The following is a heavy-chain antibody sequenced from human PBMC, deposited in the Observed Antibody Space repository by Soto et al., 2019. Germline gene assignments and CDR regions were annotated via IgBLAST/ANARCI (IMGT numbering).Heavy chain of an antibody. Sequence: SDTLSLTCTVSGGSISSYYWSWIRQPPGKGLEWIGYIYYSGSTNYNPSLKSRVTISVDTSKNQFSLKLSSVTAADTAVYYCARTIYDFWSGYFDYWGQGTLVTVSS. J-gene: IGHJ4*02. CDR1: GGSISSYY. CDR3: ARTIYDFWSGYFDY. CDR2: IYYSGST. V-gene: IGHV4-59*01. D-gene: IGHD3-3*01.